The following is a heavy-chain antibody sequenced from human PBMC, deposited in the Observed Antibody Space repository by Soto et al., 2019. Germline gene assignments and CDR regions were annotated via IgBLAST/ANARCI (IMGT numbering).Heavy chain of an antibody. CDR3: ARVGSSWYGFVFDY. Sequence: SETLSLTCAVYGGSFSGYYWGWIRQRPWKGLGWIGEINHSVSNNYNPSLKSRVTISVDTSKNQFSLKLSSVTAADTAVYYCARVGSSWYGFVFDYWVQGTLVTVSS. J-gene: IGHJ4*02. CDR1: GGSFSGYY. V-gene: IGHV4-34*01. CDR2: INHSVSN. D-gene: IGHD6-13*01.